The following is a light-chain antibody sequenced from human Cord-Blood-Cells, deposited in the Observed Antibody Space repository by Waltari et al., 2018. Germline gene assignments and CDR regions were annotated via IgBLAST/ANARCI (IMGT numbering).Light chain of an antibody. V-gene: IGLV2-14*01. CDR3: SSYTSSSTLVV. CDR2: DVS. Sequence: QSALTQPASVSGSPGQSITISCTGTSRDVGGYNYVSWYQQHPGKAPKLMIYDVSNRPSGVSNRFSGSKSSNTASLTISGLQAEDEADYYCSSYTSSSTLVVFGGGTKLTVL. CDR1: SRDVGGYNY. J-gene: IGLJ2*01.